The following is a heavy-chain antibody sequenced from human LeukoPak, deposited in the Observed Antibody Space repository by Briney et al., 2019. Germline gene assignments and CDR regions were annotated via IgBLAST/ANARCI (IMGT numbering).Heavy chain of an antibody. CDR1: GGSFSGYY. V-gene: IGHV4-34*01. CDR2: INHSGST. Sequence: PSETLSLTCAVYGGSFSGYYWSWIRQPPGKGLEWIGEINHSGSTNYNPSLKSRVTISVDTSKNQFSLKLSSVTAADTAVYYCARAVRKAVARGYFDYWGQGTLVTVPS. CDR3: ARAVRKAVARGYFDY. J-gene: IGHJ4*02. D-gene: IGHD6-19*01.